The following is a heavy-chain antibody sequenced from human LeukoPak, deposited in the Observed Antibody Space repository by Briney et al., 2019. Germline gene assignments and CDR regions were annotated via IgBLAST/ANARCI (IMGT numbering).Heavy chain of an antibody. CDR1: GFTFSSYS. CDR3: ARDQFEGSSSWYEDYYFDY. V-gene: IGHV3-21*01. CDR2: IYSSSSHT. Sequence: PGGSLRLSCAASGFTFSSYSMNWVRQAPGKGLEWVSSIYSSSSHTYYADSVKGRFTISRDNAKNSLYLQMNSLRAEDTAVYYCARDQFEGSSSWYEDYYFDYWSQGTLVTVSS. J-gene: IGHJ4*02. D-gene: IGHD6-13*01.